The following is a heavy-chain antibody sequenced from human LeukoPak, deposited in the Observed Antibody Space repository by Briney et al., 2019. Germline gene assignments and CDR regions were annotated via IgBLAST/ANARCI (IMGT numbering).Heavy chain of an antibody. V-gene: IGHV4-30-4*01. CDR1: GGSISSGDYY. J-gene: IGHJ4*02. Sequence: SQTLSLTCTVSGGSISSGDYYWSWIRQPPGKGLEWIGEINHSGSTNYNPSLKSRVTISVDTSKNQFSLKLSSVTAADTAVYYCARGTYSSGWYGEPVYFDYRGQGTLVTVSS. CDR2: INHSGST. D-gene: IGHD6-19*01. CDR3: ARGTYSSGWYGEPVYFDY.